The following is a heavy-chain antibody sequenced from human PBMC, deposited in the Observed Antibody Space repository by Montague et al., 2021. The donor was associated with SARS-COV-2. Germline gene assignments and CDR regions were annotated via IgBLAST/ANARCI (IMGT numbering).Heavy chain of an antibody. Sequence: SETLSLTCTVSGDSISHSSYYRGWIRQPPGKGLEWIGSIYYSGSTYYNPPLKSRVTISVDTSKNQVSLKLNSVTAADTAVYYCARVRQWLVPFDYWGQGTLVSVSS. J-gene: IGHJ4*02. CDR1: GDSISHSSYY. CDR3: ARVRQWLVPFDY. CDR2: IYYSGST. D-gene: IGHD6-19*01. V-gene: IGHV4-39*07.